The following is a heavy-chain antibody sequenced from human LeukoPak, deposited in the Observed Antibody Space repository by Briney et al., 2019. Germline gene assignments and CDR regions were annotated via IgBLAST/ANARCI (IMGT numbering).Heavy chain of an antibody. CDR2: IRQDESKT. D-gene: IGHD3-16*01. Sequence: GGSLRLSCAASGLIFSSYGMHWVRQAPGEGLEWVAYIRQDESKTFYADSVKGRFTISRDNSKNTLYLQMHSLRAEDTALYYCAKPVIPSAYQGTYYMDVWGKGTTVTVSS. J-gene: IGHJ6*03. CDR1: GLIFSSYG. CDR3: AKPVIPSAYQGTYYMDV. V-gene: IGHV3-30*02.